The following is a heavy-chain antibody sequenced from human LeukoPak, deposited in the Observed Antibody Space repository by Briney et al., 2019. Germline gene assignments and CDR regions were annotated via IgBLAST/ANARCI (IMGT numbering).Heavy chain of an antibody. J-gene: IGHJ4*02. CDR2: ISSSGGST. V-gene: IGHV3-23*01. CDR3: AKSPLRTRILLDY. Sequence: GGSLRLSCAASGFTLSSYGMSWVRQAPGKGLEWVSPISSSGGSTYYAYSVKGRFTISRDNSKNTLYLQMNSLRADDTAVYYCAKSPLRTRILLDYWGQGTLVTVSS. D-gene: IGHD3-3*01. CDR1: GFTLSSYG.